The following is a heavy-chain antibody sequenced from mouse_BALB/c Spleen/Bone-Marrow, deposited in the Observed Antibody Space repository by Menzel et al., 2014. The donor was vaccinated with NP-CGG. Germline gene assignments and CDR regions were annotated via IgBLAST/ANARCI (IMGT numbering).Heavy chain of an antibody. V-gene: IGHV1S81*02. CDR3: ARLIYGSSYIVDF. CDR1: GYTFTGYW. Sequence: QVQLKESGAELVKPGASVKLSYKASGYTFTGYWMHWVEQRPGQGLEWIGEINPSNGRTNYNEKFQSMATLTVDKSSSTSYLQLSSLTSEDSAVFYCARLIYGSSYIVDFWGQGTSVTVSS. CDR2: INPSNGRT. D-gene: IGHD1-1*01. J-gene: IGHJ4*01.